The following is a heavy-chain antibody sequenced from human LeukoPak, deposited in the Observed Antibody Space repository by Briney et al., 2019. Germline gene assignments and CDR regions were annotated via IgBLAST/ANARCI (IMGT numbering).Heavy chain of an antibody. CDR1: GDSITSYY. J-gene: IGHJ5*01. D-gene: IGHD6-6*01. Sequence: SETEALLRSVSGDSITSYYWSWIRQPPGKGLEWIGYIHYSGNTNYNPPGRSRVTISVDTYKNQFSLKLSSVTAADTAVYYCARVEARAIDSWGQGTLVTVSS. CDR2: IHYSGNT. CDR3: ARVEARAIDS. V-gene: IGHV4-59*01.